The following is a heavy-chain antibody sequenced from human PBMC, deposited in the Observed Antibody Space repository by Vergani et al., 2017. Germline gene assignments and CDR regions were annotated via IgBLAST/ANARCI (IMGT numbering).Heavy chain of an antibody. J-gene: IGHJ1*01. CDR1: GFTLSSYE. CDR2: ISSSGSTI. Sequence: EVQLVESGGGLVQPGGSLRLSCAASGFTLSSYEMNWVRQAPGKGREWVSYISSSGSTIYYTDSVKGRFTISRDNSKNTLYLQMNSLTAEDTAVYYCAENNDRQHWGQGTLVSGSS. V-gene: IGHV3-48*03. CDR3: AENNDRQH. D-gene: IGHD2-8*01.